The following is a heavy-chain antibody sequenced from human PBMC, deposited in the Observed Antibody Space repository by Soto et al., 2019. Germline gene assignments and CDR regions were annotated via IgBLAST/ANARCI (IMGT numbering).Heavy chain of an antibody. CDR1: GGSINSYY. CDR2: IYTSGST. V-gene: IGHV4-4*07. CDR3: AREEAARIERWFDH. J-gene: IGHJ5*02. D-gene: IGHD6-6*01. Sequence: SETLSLTCTVSGGSINSYYWSWIRQPAGKGLEWIGRIYTSGSTNYNPSLKSRVNISVDTSKNQFSLKLSSVTAADTAVYYCAREEAARIERWFDHRGQGTLVTVS.